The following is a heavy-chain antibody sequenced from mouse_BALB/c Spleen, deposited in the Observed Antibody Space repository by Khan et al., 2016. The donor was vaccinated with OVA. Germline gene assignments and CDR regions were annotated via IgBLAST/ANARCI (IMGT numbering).Heavy chain of an antibody. Sequence: QVQLQQSGAELVRPGASVKMSCKASGYTFTSYRMHWVKQRPGQGLEWIGWINPGSGNTNYNENFKDKATLTADTSSSTAYMQLSSLKSEDSAAYFCARHASVYYLDDWGEGTTLTVSS. CDR1: GYTFTSYR. CDR3: ARHASVYYLDD. V-gene: IGHV1-66*01. J-gene: IGHJ2*01. CDR2: INPGSGNT.